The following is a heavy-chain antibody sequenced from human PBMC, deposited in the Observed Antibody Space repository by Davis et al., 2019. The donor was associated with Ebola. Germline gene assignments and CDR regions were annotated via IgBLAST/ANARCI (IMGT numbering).Heavy chain of an antibody. V-gene: IGHV4-59*01. CDR2: IYYSGST. CDR1: GGSISSYY. Sequence: MPSETLSLTCTVSGGSISSYYWSWIRQPPGKGLEWIGYIYYSGSTNYNPSLKSRVTISVDTSKNQFSLKLSSVTAADTAVYYCARGNYGDLMDYWGQGTLVTVSS. CDR3: ARGNYGDLMDY. D-gene: IGHD4-17*01. J-gene: IGHJ4*02.